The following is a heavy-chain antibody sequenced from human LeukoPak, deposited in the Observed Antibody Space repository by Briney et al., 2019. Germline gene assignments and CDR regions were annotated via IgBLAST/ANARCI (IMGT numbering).Heavy chain of an antibody. J-gene: IGHJ6*02. CDR1: GFTFSDYY. D-gene: IGHD1-26*01. CDR2: ISSSGSTI. V-gene: IGHV3-11*01. Sequence: GGSLRLSCAASGFTFSDYYMSWIRQAPGKGLEWVSYISSSGSTIYYADSVKGRFTISRDNAKNSLYLQMNSLRAEDTVVYYCARDAKWNYYYYGMDVWGQGTTVTVSS. CDR3: ARDAKWNYYYYGMDV.